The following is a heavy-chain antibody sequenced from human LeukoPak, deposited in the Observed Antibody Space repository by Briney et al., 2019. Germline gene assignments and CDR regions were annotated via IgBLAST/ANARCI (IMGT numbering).Heavy chain of an antibody. Sequence: GGSLRLSCAASGFTFSSYAMHWVRQAPGKGLEWVAVISYDGSNKYYADSVKGRFTISRDNSKNTLYLQMNSLRAEDTAVYYCAGRIRFSFDYWGQGTLVTVSS. CDR2: ISYDGSNK. J-gene: IGHJ4*02. V-gene: IGHV3-30-3*01. D-gene: IGHD3-3*01. CDR1: GFTFSSYA. CDR3: AGRIRFSFDY.